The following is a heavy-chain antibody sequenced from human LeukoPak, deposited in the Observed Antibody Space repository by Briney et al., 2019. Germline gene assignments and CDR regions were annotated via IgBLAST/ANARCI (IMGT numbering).Heavy chain of an antibody. V-gene: IGHV4-59*12. CDR2: IYYSGST. CDR3: ARDPTARQLGDY. Sequence: SETLSLTCTVSGGSISSYYWSWIRQPPGKGLEWIGYIYYSGSTNYNPSLKSRVTISVDTSKNQFSLKLSPVTAADTAVYYCARDPTARQLGDYWGQGTLVTVSS. D-gene: IGHD3-10*01. J-gene: IGHJ4*02. CDR1: GGSISSYY.